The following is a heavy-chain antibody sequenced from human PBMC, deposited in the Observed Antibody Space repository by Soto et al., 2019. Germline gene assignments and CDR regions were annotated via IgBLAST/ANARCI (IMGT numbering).Heavy chain of an antibody. J-gene: IGHJ5*02. CDR1: GGSISSGGYS. CDR2: IYYSGST. Sequence: PSETLSLTCAVSGGSISSGGYSWGWIRQPPGKGLEWIGSIYYSGSTYYNPPLKSRVTVSVDTSKNQFSLKLSSVTAADTAVYYCARHPSDFWFDPWGQGTLVTVSS. CDR3: ARHPSDFWFDP. V-gene: IGHV4-39*01. D-gene: IGHD2-21*02.